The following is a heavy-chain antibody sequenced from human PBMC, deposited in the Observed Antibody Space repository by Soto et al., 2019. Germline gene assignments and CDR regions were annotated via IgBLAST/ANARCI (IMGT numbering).Heavy chain of an antibody. CDR1: GGSISDFY. CDR2: IYYSGST. V-gene: IGHV4-59*01. Sequence: SETLSLTCTVSGGSISDFYWSWIRQPPGKGLEWIGYIYYSGSTNYNPSLKSRVTISVDTSKNQFSLNLRSMSPADTAVYYCARVGGLAAHTFEYWVPGTLVTVSS. CDR3: ARVGGLAAHTFEY. D-gene: IGHD6-6*01. J-gene: IGHJ4*02.